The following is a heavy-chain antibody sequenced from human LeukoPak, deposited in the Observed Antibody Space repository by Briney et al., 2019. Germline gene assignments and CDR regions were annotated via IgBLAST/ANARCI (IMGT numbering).Heavy chain of an antibody. V-gene: IGHV3-30*03. J-gene: IGHJ6*02. D-gene: IGHD3-10*01. CDR1: GFTFSSYG. CDR3: ARDSPMVRGFSGYYYYGMDV. CDR2: ISYDGSNK. Sequence: GGSLRLSCAASGFTFSSYGMHWVRQAPGKGLEWVAVISYDGSNKYYADSVKGRYTISRDNAKNSLYLQMNSLRAEDTAVYYCARDSPMVRGFSGYYYYGMDVWGQGTTVTVSS.